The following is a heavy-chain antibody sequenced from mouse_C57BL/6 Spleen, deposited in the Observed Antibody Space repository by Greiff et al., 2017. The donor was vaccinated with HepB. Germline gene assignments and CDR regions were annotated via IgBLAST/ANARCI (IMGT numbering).Heavy chain of an antibody. CDR3: TPYDYDGRFAY. J-gene: IGHJ3*01. V-gene: IGHV14-4*01. CDR2: IDPENGDT. D-gene: IGHD2-4*01. Sequence: EVQLQESGAELVRPGASVKLSCTASGFNIKDDYMHWVKQRPEQGLEWIGWIDPENGDTEYASKFQGKATITADTSSNTAYLQLSSLTSEDTAVYYCTPYDYDGRFAYWGQGTLVTVSA. CDR1: GFNIKDDY.